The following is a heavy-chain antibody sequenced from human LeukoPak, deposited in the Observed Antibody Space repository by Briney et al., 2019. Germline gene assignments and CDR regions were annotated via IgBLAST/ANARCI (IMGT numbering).Heavy chain of an antibody. V-gene: IGHV4-4*02. CDR2: IYHSGST. D-gene: IGHD3-9*01. CDR3: ARGSNRVLRYFDWSLAGMDV. J-gene: IGHJ6*04. Sequence: PSGTLSLTCAVSGGSISSSNWWSWVRQPPGKGLEWIGEIYHSGSTNYNPSLKSRVTISVDKSKNQFSLKLSSVTAADTAVYYCARGSNRVLRYFDWSLAGMDVWGKGTTVTVSS. CDR1: GGSISSSNW.